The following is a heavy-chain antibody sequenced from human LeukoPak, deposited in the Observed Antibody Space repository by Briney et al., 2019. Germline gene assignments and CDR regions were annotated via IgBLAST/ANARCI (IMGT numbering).Heavy chain of an antibody. V-gene: IGHV3-23*01. Sequence: HPGGSLRLSCAASGFTFSSYAMSWVRQAPGKGREWVSAISGSGGSTYYADYVKGRFTISRDNYKNTLYLQMNSLRAEDTAGYCCANPCLPEVVVAVSDAFDIWGQGTKVTVS. D-gene: IGHD2-15*01. CDR1: GFTFSSYA. J-gene: IGHJ3*02. CDR3: ANPCLPEVVVAVSDAFDI. CDR2: ISGSGGST.